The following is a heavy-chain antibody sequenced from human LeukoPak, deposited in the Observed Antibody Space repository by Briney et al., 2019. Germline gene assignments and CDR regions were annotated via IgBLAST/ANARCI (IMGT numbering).Heavy chain of an antibody. CDR3: ARDWGYSGSYFDAFDI. V-gene: IGHV1-46*01. CDR1: GYTFTSYY. Sequence: ASVKVSCKASGYTFTSYYMHWVRQAPGQGLEWMGIINPSGGSTSYAQKFQGRVTMTRDTSTSTVYMELSSLRSEDTAVYYCARDWGYSGSYFDAFDIWGQGTMVTVSS. J-gene: IGHJ3*02. D-gene: IGHD1-26*01. CDR2: INPSGGST.